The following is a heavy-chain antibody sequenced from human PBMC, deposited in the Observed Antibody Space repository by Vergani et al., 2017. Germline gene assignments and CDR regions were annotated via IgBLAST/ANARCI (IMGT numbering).Heavy chain of an antibody. CDR2: ISSSSSYT. V-gene: IGHV3-11*05. J-gene: IGHJ4*02. D-gene: IGHD6-13*01. Sequence: QVQLVESGGGLVKPGGSLRLSCAASGFTFSDYYMSWIRQAPGKGLEWVSYISSSSSYTNYADSVKGRFTISRDNAKNSLYLQMNSLRAEDTAVYYCASGIAAAGITSFGYWGQGTLVTVSS. CDR3: ASGIAAAGITSFGY. CDR1: GFTFSDYY.